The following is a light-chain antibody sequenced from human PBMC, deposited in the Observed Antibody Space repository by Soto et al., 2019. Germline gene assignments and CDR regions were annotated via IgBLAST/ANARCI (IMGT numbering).Light chain of an antibody. J-gene: IGKJ5*01. V-gene: IGKV1-5*01. CDR2: PAS. Sequence: DIQMTQSPSTLSASVGERVTITCRASQSISSWLAWYQQKTGKAPKLLIYPASTLQSGVPSRFRGSGSGTDSTLTISSLPPEDFATYYCQQLNSYPITFGQGTRLEIK. CDR3: QQLNSYPIT. CDR1: QSISSW.